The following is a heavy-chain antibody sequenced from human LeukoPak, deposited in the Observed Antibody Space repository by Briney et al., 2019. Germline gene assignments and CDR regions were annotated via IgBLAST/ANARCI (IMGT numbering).Heavy chain of an antibody. CDR1: GITLSNYG. Sequence: PGGSLRLSCAVSGITLSNYGMSWVRQAPGKGLEWVAGISDRGGSTNYADSVKGRFTISRDNSKNTLYLQMNSLRAEDTAVYYCARASVGWYYGMDVWGQGTTVTVSS. V-gene: IGHV3-23*01. J-gene: IGHJ6*02. CDR2: ISDRGGST. CDR3: ARASVGWYYGMDV. D-gene: IGHD2-15*01.